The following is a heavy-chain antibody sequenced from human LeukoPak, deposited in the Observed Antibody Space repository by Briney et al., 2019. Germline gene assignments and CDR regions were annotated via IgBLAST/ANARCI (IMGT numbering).Heavy chain of an antibody. Sequence: PGGSLRLSCAASGFTFSSYSMHWVRQAPGKGLEWVAVIWYDGSNKYYADSVKGRFTISRDNAKNSLYLQMNSLRAEDTAVYYCARDALAYCGGDCSDAFDIWGQGTMVTVSS. J-gene: IGHJ3*02. V-gene: IGHV3-33*08. CDR2: IWYDGSNK. CDR1: GFTFSSYS. CDR3: ARDALAYCGGDCSDAFDI. D-gene: IGHD2-21*02.